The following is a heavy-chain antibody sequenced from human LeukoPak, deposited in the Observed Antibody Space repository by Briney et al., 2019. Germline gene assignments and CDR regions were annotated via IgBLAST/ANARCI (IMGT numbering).Heavy chain of an antibody. D-gene: IGHD6-6*01. V-gene: IGHV4-59*01. CDR1: GGSISSYY. J-gene: IGHJ5*02. CDR3: ARDTSWNWFDP. CDR2: IYYSGST. Sequence: SETLSLTCTVSGGSISSYYWNWIRQPSGKGLEWIGYIYYSGSTNYNPSLKSRVTISVDTSKNQFSLKLSSVTAADTAVYYCARDTSWNWFDPWGQGTLVTVSS.